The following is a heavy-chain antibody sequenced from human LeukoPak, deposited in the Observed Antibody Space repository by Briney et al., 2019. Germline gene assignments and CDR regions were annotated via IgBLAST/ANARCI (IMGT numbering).Heavy chain of an antibody. J-gene: IGHJ4*02. CDR3: ARDYRMVATFGPTVDY. Sequence: ASVKVSCKASGYTFTSYGISWVRQAPGQGLEWMGWISAYNGNTNYAQKLQGRVTMTTDTSTSTAYMELRSLRSDDTAVYYCARDYRMVATFGPTVDYWGQGTLVTVSS. CDR1: GYTFTSYG. CDR2: ISAYNGNT. V-gene: IGHV1-18*01. D-gene: IGHD5-12*01.